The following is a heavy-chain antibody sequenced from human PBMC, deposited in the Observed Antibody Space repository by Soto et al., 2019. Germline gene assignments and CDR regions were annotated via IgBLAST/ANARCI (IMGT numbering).Heavy chain of an antibody. CDR2: IYYSGIT. CDR3: ARQRSGSGNLLWFDS. CDR1: GDSVSGYY. J-gene: IGHJ5*01. D-gene: IGHD3-10*01. Sequence: SETLSLTCSVSGDSVSGYYWSWIRQPTGKGLEWIGHIYYSGITKYNPSLKSRVTISVDTSKNQFSLKLNFVTAADTAVYYCARQRSGSGNLLWFDSWGQGTLVTVSS. V-gene: IGHV4-59*08.